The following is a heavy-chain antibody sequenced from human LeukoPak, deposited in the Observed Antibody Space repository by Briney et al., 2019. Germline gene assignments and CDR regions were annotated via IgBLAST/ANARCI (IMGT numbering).Heavy chain of an antibody. CDR3: ARGRSHIVVVPAAIWFDP. Sequence: SETLSLTCTVSGVSISTYYWSWIRQPLGKGLEWLGYIYYSGSTNYNPSLKSRVTISVDTSKNQFSLKLSSVTAADTAVYYCARGRSHIVVVPAAIWFDPWGQGALVTVSS. D-gene: IGHD2-2*01. CDR1: GVSISTYY. CDR2: IYYSGST. V-gene: IGHV4-59*01. J-gene: IGHJ5*02.